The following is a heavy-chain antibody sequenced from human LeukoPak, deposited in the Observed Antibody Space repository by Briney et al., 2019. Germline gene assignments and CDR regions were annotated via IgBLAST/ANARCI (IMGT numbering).Heavy chain of an antibody. CDR1: GFTFSRYI. V-gene: IGHV3-48*02. CDR3: ASHCFGSRGSYAEYFQH. CDR2: ISSSSRTI. Sequence: PWGSLRLSCAASGFTFSRYIMNWVRQAPGKGLEWISYISSSSRTIHYADSVKGRFTISRDNAENSLDLQMNSLRDEDTAVYYCASHCFGSRGSYAEYFQHWGQGALVIVSS. D-gene: IGHD3-22*01. J-gene: IGHJ1*01.